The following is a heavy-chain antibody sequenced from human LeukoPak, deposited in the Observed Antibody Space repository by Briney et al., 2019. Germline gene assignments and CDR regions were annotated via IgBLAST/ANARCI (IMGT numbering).Heavy chain of an antibody. Sequence: PSGTLSLTCAVSGGSISSSNWWSWVRQPPGKGLEWVAAIWYDGNNKYYADSVKGRFTISRDNSKNTLYLQMNSLRAEDTAVYYCARPYQPLVWHFEYWGQGTLVTVPS. CDR3: ARPYQPLVWHFEY. CDR2: IWYDGNNK. J-gene: IGHJ4*02. D-gene: IGHD2-2*01. V-gene: IGHV3-33*08. CDR1: GGSISSSNW.